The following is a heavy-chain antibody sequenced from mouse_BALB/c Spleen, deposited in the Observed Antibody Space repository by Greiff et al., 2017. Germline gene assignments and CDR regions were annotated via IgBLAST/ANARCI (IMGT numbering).Heavy chain of an antibody. Sequence: DVHLVESGGGLVQPGGSRKLSCAASGFTFSSFGMHWVRQAPEKGLEWVAYISSGSSTIYYADTVKGRFTISRDNPKNTLFLQMTSLRSEDTAMYYCARTHYYAMDYWGQGTSVTVSS. J-gene: IGHJ4*01. CDR3: ARTHYYAMDY. CDR1: GFTFSSFG. V-gene: IGHV5-17*02. CDR2: ISSGSSTI.